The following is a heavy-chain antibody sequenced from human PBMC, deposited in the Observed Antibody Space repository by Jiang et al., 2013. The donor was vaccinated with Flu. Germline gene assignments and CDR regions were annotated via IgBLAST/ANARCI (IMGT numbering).Heavy chain of an antibody. CDR1: GGTFSSYA. CDR3: ARDVMEDNLRGGAFDI. J-gene: IGHJ3*02. CDR2: IIPIFGTA. D-gene: IGHD1-1*01. V-gene: IGHV1-69*01. Sequence: CKASGGTFSSYAISWVRQAPGQGLEWMGGIIPIFGTANYAQKFQGRVTITADESTSTAYMELSSLRSEDTAVYYCARDVMEDNLRGGAFDIWGQGTMVTVSS.